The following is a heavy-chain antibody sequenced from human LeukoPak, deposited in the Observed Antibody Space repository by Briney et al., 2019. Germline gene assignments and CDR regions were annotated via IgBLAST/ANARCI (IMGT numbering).Heavy chain of an antibody. CDR1: GYTFTSYY. V-gene: IGHV1-46*01. CDR2: INPSGGST. J-gene: IGHJ4*02. CDR3: ARTSGRRNYDSSSYTPLTFDY. Sequence: ASVKVSCKASGYTFTSYYMHWVRQAPGQGDEWMGIINPSGGSTSYAQKFQGRVTMTRDTSTSTVYMELSSLRSEDTAVYYCARTSGRRNYDSSSYTPLTFDYWGQGTLVTVSS. D-gene: IGHD3-22*01.